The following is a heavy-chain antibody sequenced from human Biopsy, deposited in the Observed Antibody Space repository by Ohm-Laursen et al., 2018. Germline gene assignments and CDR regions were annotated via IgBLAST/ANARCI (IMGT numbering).Heavy chain of an antibody. CDR1: GGSISSGGSY. V-gene: IGHV4-31*01. CDR2: IFNSANT. J-gene: IGHJ5*02. CDR3: ARGDYFDSNGYFWFDP. Sequence: SQTLSLTCIVSGGSISSGGSYWSRIRQRPGKGLEWIGYIFNSANTYYNPSLKNLITISGDTSKNQFSLKLNSVTAADTAVYYCARGDYFDSNGYFWFDPWGQGTLVTVSS. D-gene: IGHD3-22*01.